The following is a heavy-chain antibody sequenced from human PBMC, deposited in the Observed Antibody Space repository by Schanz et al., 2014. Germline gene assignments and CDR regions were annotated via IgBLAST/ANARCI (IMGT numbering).Heavy chain of an antibody. CDR2: ISGRAINT. D-gene: IGHD3-3*01. J-gene: IGHJ4*02. CDR3: AKLNNGVSRRDPSLY. V-gene: IGHV3-23*01. Sequence: AASGFSFSTYALSWVRQAPGKGLEWVSGISGRAINTYYADSVKGRFTISRDNPKNRLYLQMIRLRDEDTALDVSAKLNNGVSRRDPSLYWGRGQLVDV. CDR1: GFSFSTYA.